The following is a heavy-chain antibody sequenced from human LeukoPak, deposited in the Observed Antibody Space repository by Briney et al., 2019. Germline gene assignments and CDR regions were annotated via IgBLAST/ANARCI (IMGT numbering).Heavy chain of an antibody. CDR3: ARERGGSYPFDY. CDR2: ISYDGSNK. J-gene: IGHJ4*02. D-gene: IGHD1-26*01. Sequence: PGRSLRLSCAASGFTFSSYAMHWVRQAPGKGLEWVAVISYDGSNKYYADSVKGRLTISRDNSKNTLYLQMNSLRAEDTAVYYCARERGGSYPFDYWGQGTLVTVSS. CDR1: GFTFSSYA. V-gene: IGHV3-30*04.